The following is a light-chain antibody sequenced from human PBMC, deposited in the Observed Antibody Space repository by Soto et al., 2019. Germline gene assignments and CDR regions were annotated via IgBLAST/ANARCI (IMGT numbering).Light chain of an antibody. J-gene: IGLJ2*01. CDR2: YDS. CDR3: QVWDSSSDHPVV. V-gene: IGLV3-21*04. Sequence: SYELTQPPSVSVAPGKTAWITCGGNNIGSKSVHWYQQKPGQAPVLVIYYDSDRPSGIPERFSGSNSGNTATLTISRVEAGDEADYYCQVWDSSSDHPVVFGGGTKVTVL. CDR1: NIGSKS.